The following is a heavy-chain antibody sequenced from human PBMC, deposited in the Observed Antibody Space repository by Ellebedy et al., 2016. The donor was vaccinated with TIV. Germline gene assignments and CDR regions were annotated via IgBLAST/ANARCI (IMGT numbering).Heavy chain of an antibody. J-gene: IGHJ1*01. Sequence: GESLKISXAASGFTFSSYGMHWVRQAPGKGLEWVAVISYDGSNKYYADSVKGRFTISRDNSKNTLYLQMNSLRAEDTAVYYCAREGSKFQHWGQGTLVTVSS. D-gene: IGHD2/OR15-2a*01. CDR1: GFTFSSYG. CDR3: AREGSKFQH. V-gene: IGHV3-30*03. CDR2: ISYDGSNK.